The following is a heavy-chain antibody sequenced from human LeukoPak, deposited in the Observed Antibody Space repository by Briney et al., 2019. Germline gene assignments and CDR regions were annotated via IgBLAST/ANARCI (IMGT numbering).Heavy chain of an antibody. CDR2: ISGSGGST. D-gene: IGHD4-17*01. CDR1: GFTFSRCA. Sequence: GGSLRLSCAASGFTFSRCAMRWVRQAPGKGLEWVSGISGSGGSTFYADSVKGRFTISRDNSKNSLYLQMNSLRAEDTAVFYCARQPNYGDYVDSWGQGTLVTVSS. J-gene: IGHJ4*02. CDR3: ARQPNYGDYVDS. V-gene: IGHV3-23*01.